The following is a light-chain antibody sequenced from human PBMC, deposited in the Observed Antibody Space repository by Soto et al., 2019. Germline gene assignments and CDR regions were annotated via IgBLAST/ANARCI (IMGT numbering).Light chain of an antibody. CDR1: QDISKS. V-gene: IGKV1-33*01. CDR2: DAS. Sequence: DIQMTQSPSSLSASVGDRVTITCQASQDISKSLIWYQQRPGKAPNLLIYDASSLEAGVPSRFTGSGSGTDFTFTISSLQTEDMATYYCQQYDNPPVPFGGGTKVEIK. CDR3: QQYDNPPVP. J-gene: IGKJ4*02.